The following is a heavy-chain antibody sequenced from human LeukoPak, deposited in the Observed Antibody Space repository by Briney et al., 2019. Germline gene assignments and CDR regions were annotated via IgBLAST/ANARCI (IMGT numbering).Heavy chain of an antibody. CDR3: ARRHYGSGRGWFDP. J-gene: IGHJ5*02. CDR2: IYYSGST. CDR1: GGSISSYY. Sequence: PSETLSLTCTVSGGSISSYYWSWIRQPPGKGLEWIGYIYYSGSTNYNPSLKSRVTISVDTSKNQFSLKLSSVTAADTAVYYCARRHYGSGRGWFDPWGQGTLVTVSS. D-gene: IGHD3-10*01. V-gene: IGHV4-59*08.